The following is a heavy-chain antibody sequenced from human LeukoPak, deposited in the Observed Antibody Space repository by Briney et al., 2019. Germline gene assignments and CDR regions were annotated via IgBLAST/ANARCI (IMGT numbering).Heavy chain of an antibody. V-gene: IGHV3-23*01. Sequence: GGSLRLSCAASGFTFSSYGMHWVRQAPGKGLEWVSAISGSGGSTYYADSVKGRFTISRDNSKNTLYLQMNSLRAEDTAVYYCAKTLVSSGGDIAAATTFDYWGQGTLVTVSS. D-gene: IGHD6-13*01. CDR3: AKTLVSSGGDIAAATTFDY. CDR2: ISGSGGST. CDR1: GFTFSSYG. J-gene: IGHJ4*02.